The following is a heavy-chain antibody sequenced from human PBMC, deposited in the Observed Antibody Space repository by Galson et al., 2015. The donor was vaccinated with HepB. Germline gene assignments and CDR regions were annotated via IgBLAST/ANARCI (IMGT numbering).Heavy chain of an antibody. Sequence: SLRLSCAASGFTFDDYAMHWVRQAPGKGLEWVSGISWNSGSIGYADSVRGRFTISRDNAKNSLYLQMNSLRAEDTALYYCAKDIGGLYSSGYTRGGAFDIWGQGTMVTVSS. CDR1: GFTFDDYA. D-gene: IGHD6-19*01. J-gene: IGHJ3*02. V-gene: IGHV3-9*01. CDR3: AKDIGGLYSSGYTRGGAFDI. CDR2: ISWNSGSI.